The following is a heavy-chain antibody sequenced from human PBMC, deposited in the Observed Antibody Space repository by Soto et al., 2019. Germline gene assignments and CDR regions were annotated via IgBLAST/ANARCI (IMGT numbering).Heavy chain of an antibody. Sequence: SETLSLTCAVYGGSFSGYYWSWIRQPPGKGLEWIGEINHSGSTNYNPSLKSRVTISVDTSKNQFSLKLSSVTAADTAVYYCARGDIAYYYYMDVWGKGTTVTVSS. V-gene: IGHV4-34*01. D-gene: IGHD2-15*01. J-gene: IGHJ6*03. CDR3: ARGDIAYYYYMDV. CDR2: INHSGST. CDR1: GGSFSGYY.